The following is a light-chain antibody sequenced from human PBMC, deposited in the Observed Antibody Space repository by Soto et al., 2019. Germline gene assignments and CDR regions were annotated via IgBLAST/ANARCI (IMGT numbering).Light chain of an antibody. J-gene: IGKJ1*01. CDR1: QSVSSSY. CDR3: QQYGSSRWT. Sequence: EIVLTQSPDTLSLSPGERATLSCWASQSVSSSYLAWYQQNRGQAPRLLIYGASSRAPGIPDRFGGSGSGTDFTLTISRLEPEDFAVYYCQQYGSSRWTLGQGTKVEIK. V-gene: IGKV3-20*01. CDR2: GAS.